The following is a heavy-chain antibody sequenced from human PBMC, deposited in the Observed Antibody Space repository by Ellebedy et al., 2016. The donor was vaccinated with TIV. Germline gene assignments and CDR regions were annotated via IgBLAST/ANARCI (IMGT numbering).Heavy chain of an antibody. V-gene: IGHV4-39*07. Sequence: MPSETLSLTCTVSGGSITTSIYYWGWIRQPPGQGLEWIGTMSFSGSTYYSPSLTSRLTISVNTSKNQFSLNLSSGTAADTAVYYCARVGPGSTTMTTGAAFDIWGQGTMVTVSS. D-gene: IGHD4-17*01. J-gene: IGHJ3*02. CDR3: ARVGPGSTTMTTGAAFDI. CDR2: MSFSGST. CDR1: GGSITTSIYY.